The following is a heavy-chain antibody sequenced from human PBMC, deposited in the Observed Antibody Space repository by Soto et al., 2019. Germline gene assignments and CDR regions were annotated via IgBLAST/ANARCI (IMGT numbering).Heavy chain of an antibody. CDR2: IYYTGST. J-gene: IGHJ4*02. Sequence: QVQLQESGPGLVKPSETLSLTCTVSGGSISSYFWTWIRQPPGKGLEWIGYIYYTGSTNYNPSLTSRVTISVDTSKNQFSLKLSSATAADTAVYYWANSDHGDSKSPFDNWGQGTLVTVSS. CDR1: GGSISSYF. D-gene: IGHD4-17*01. V-gene: IGHV4-59*01. CDR3: ANSDHGDSKSPFDN.